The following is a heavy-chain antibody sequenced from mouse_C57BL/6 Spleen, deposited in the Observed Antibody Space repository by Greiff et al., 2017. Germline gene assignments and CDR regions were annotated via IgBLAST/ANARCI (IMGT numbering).Heavy chain of an antibody. V-gene: IGHV5-6*01. CDR2: ISSGGSYT. J-gene: IGHJ4*01. Sequence: EVKLMESGGDLVKPGGSLKLSCAASGFTFSSYGMSWVRQTPDKRLEWVATISSGGSYTYYPDSVKGRFTISRDHAKNTLYLQMSSLKSEDTAMYYCARHWDYAMDYWGQGTSVTVSS. D-gene: IGHD4-1*01. CDR1: GFTFSSYG. CDR3: ARHWDYAMDY.